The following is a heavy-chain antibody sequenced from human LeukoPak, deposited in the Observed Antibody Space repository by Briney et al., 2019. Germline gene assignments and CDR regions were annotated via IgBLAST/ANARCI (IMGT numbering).Heavy chain of an antibody. CDR2: IYYTGST. D-gene: IGHD2-2*03. CDR1: GGSITNYY. CDR3: ARADGYCSGASCYHSFDY. J-gene: IGHJ4*02. Sequence: SETLSLTCTVSGGSITNYYWSWIRQPPGKGLEWIGYIYYTGSTNFNPSLRSRVTISVDTSKNQFSLKPSSVTAADTAMYYCARADGYCSGASCYHSFDYWGQGTLVTVSS. V-gene: IGHV4-59*01.